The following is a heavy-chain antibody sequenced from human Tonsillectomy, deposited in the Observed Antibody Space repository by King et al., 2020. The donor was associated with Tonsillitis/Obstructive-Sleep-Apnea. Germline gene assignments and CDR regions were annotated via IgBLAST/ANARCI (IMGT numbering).Heavy chain of an antibody. D-gene: IGHD5-18*01. CDR3: ARGARGYSYPVDYYYGMDV. Sequence: VQLVESGGGVVQPGRSLRLSCAASGFTFKTYAMHWVRQAPGKGLEWVAVISFDGSNTIYADSVKGRFTFSRDNLKNTLYLQMNSLRPEDTAVYYCARGARGYSYPVDYYYGMDVWGQGTTVTVSS. CDR1: GFTFKTYA. CDR2: ISFDGSNT. V-gene: IGHV3-30*04. J-gene: IGHJ6*02.